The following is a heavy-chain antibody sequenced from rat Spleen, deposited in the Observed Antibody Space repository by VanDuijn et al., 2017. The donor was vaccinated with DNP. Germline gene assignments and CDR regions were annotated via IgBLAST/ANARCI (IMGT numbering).Heavy chain of an antibody. V-gene: IGHV5-20*01. D-gene: IGHD1-5*01. Sequence: EVQLVESGGGVVRPGRSLQVSCAASGFTFSDYDMAWVRQAPTKGPEWVASISYDGGSTYYRDSVKGRFTISRENAKSRLYLQMDSLRSEETATYYCARHGEVHLRYAMDARGQGTSVTVSS. CDR3: ARHGEVHLRYAMDA. J-gene: IGHJ4*01. CDR1: GFTFSDYD. CDR2: ISYDGGST.